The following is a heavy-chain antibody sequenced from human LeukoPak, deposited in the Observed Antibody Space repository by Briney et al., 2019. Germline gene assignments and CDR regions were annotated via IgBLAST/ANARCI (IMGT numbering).Heavy chain of an antibody. D-gene: IGHD3-10*01. V-gene: IGHV4-39*01. Sequence: SETLSLTCTASGGSISSSSFYWGWIRQPPGKGLEWIGSIYYSGITHYNPSLKSRVTILVDTSKNQFSLKLSSVTASDTAVYYCARLYYYGSGFDHWGQGTLVTVSS. CDR3: ARLYYYGSGFDH. J-gene: IGHJ4*02. CDR2: IYYSGIT. CDR1: GGSISSSSFY.